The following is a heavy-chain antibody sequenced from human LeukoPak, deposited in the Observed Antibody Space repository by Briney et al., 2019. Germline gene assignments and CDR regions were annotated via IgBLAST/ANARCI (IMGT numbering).Heavy chain of an antibody. CDR3: AREDQRYFDWLTYQPDAFDI. V-gene: IGHV1-69*01. J-gene: IGHJ3*02. Sequence: GASVKVSCKASGGTFSSYAISWVRQAPGQGLEWMGGIIPIFGTANYAQKFQGRVTITADESTSTAYMELSSLRSEDTAVYYCAREDQRYFDWLTYQPDAFDIWGQGTMVTVSS. CDR2: IIPIFGTA. CDR1: GGTFSSYA. D-gene: IGHD3-9*01.